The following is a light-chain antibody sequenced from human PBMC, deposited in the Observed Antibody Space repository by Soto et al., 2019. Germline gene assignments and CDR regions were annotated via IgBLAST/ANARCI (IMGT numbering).Light chain of an antibody. Sequence: QSVLTQPPSASGTPGQRVTISCSGSSSNIGSDTVNWYQHLPGAAPKVLIYRNNQRPSGVPDRFSGSKSGTSASLGISGLQSEDEADYYCAAWDDSLNGVVFGGGTKVTVL. CDR1: SSNIGSDT. CDR2: RNN. V-gene: IGLV1-44*01. J-gene: IGLJ2*01. CDR3: AAWDDSLNGVV.